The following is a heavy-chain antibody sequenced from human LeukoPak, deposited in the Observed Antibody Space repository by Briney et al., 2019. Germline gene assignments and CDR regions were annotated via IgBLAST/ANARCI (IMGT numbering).Heavy chain of an antibody. D-gene: IGHD2-15*01. CDR2: IYYSGST. J-gene: IGHJ4*02. V-gene: IGHV4-59*01. Sequence: PSETLSLTCTVSGGSISTYHWSWIRQPPGKGLEWIGYIYYSGSTRNNPSLKSRVTVSLDTSMNQFYLKLTSVTAADTAVYYCARGREEVDFDYWGQGTLVTVSS. CDR1: GGSISTYH. CDR3: ARGREEVDFDY.